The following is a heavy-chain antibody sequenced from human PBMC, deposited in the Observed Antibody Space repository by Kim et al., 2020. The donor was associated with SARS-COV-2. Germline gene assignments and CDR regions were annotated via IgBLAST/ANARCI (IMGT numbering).Heavy chain of an antibody. CDR1: GGSISSGGYY. CDR3: ARGAEISSSWYGGLYYPGMDV. CDR2: IYYSGST. D-gene: IGHD6-13*01. V-gene: IGHV4-31*03. Sequence: SETLSLTCTVSGGSISSGGYYWSWIRQHPVKGLEWIGYIYYSGSTYYNPSLKSRVIISVDTSKNQFSLKLSSVTAADTAVYYCARGAEISSSWYGGLYYPGMDVWGQGTTVTVSS. J-gene: IGHJ6*02.